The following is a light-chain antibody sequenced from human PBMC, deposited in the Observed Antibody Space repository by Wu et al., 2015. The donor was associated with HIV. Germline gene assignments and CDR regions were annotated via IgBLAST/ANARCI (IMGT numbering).Light chain of an antibody. CDR2: GAS. Sequence: EVVLTQSPGTLALSPGERATLSCRASQPVSSSHLAWYQQKPGQAPRLLIYGASTRTTGIPDRFSGSGSGTDYTLIISRLEPEDFAVYYCQQYRFSPITFGQGTRLEIK. CDR3: QQYRFSPIT. J-gene: IGKJ5*01. V-gene: IGKV3-20*01. CDR1: QPVSSSH.